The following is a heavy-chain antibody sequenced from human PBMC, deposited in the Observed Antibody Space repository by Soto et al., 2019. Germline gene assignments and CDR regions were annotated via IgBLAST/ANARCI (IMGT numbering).Heavy chain of an antibody. Sequence: QVQLVQSGAEVKKPGASVKVSCKASGYTFTNYAMHWVRQAPGQRLEWMGWINADNGNTKYSQKFQGRVTITRDTSASTAYREMNSLRFEDTAVYYCARDSGPVAMSADNWFDPWGQGTLVTVSS. V-gene: IGHV1-3*01. CDR3: ARDSGPVAMSADNWFDP. CDR1: GYTFTNYA. D-gene: IGHD2-2*01. CDR2: INADNGNT. J-gene: IGHJ5*02.